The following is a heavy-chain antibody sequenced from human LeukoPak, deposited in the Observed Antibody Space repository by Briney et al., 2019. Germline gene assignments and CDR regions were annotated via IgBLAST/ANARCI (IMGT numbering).Heavy chain of an antibody. Sequence: ASVTVSFKASGGTFSSYTISWVRQAPGQGLEWMGRIIPILGIANYAQKFQGRVTITADKSTSTAYMELSSLRSEDTAVYYCARFGDPTSDYWGQGTLVTVSS. D-gene: IGHD3-10*01. CDR2: IIPILGIA. V-gene: IGHV1-69*02. CDR3: ARFGDPTSDY. J-gene: IGHJ4*02. CDR1: GGTFSSYT.